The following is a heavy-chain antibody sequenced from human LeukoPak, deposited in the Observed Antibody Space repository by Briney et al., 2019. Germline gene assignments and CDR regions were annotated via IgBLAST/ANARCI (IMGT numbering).Heavy chain of an antibody. CDR1: GGPISSYY. D-gene: IGHD3-10*01. CDR2: IYYSGST. J-gene: IGHJ3*02. CDR3: ARDSGADAFDI. V-gene: IGHV4-59*01. Sequence: PSETLSLTCTVSGGPISSYYWSWIRQPPGKGLEWIGYIYYSGSTNYNPSLKSRVTISVDTSKNQFSLKLSSVTAADTAVYYCARDSGADAFDIWGQGTMVTVSS.